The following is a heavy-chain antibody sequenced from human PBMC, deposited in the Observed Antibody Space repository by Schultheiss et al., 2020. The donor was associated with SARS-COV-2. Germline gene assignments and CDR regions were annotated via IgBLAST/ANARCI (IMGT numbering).Heavy chain of an antibody. J-gene: IGHJ6*02. CDR1: GGSFSGYY. D-gene: IGHD2-15*01. Sequence: SETLSLTCAVYGGSFSGYYWSWIRQPPGKGLEWIGEINHSGSTNYNPSLKSRVTISVDTSKNQFSLKLSSVTAADTAVYYCARFVGYCSGGSCYSQYYYYGMDVWGQGTTVTVSS. V-gene: IGHV4-34*01. CDR3: ARFVGYCSGGSCYSQYYYYGMDV. CDR2: INHSGST.